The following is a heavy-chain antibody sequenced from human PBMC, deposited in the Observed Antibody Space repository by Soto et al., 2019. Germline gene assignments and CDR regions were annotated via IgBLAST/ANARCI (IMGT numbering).Heavy chain of an antibody. CDR1: GVTFGSYA. Sequence: GGSLRLSCAASGVTFGSYAMSWVGQGPGKGLEWVSAISGSGGSTYYADSVKGRFTISRDNSKNTLYLQMNSLRAEDTAVYYCAKDTPGDAVVGPFDDCWARKDAFYICGQGTLVIVSS. CDR3: AKDTPGDAVVGPFDDCWARKDAFYI. CDR2: ISGSGGST. V-gene: IGHV3-23*01. D-gene: IGHD2-2*01. J-gene: IGHJ3*02.